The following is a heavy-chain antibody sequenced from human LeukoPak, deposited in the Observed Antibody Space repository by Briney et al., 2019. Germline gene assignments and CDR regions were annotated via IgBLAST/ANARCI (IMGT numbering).Heavy chain of an antibody. V-gene: IGHV5-51*01. Sequence: GESLKISCKGSGYSFTTYWIVWVRQMPGKGLEWMGIIYPGDSDTRYSPSFQGQVTISADKSISTAYLQWSSLKASDTAMYYCARYQYENYYYYYGMDVWGQGTTVTVSS. CDR3: ARYQYENYYYYYGMDV. CDR2: IYPGDSDT. D-gene: IGHD2-2*01. CDR1: GYSFTTYW. J-gene: IGHJ6*02.